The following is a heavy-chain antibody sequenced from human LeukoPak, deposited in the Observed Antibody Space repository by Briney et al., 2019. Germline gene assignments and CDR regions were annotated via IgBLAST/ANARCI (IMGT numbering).Heavy chain of an antibody. CDR3: ASSKDYHDTSGFARTLDQ. CDR2: IIPIFGTA. CDR1: GGTFSSYA. D-gene: IGHD3-22*01. J-gene: IGHJ4*02. V-gene: IGHV1-69*13. Sequence: SVKVSCKASGGTFSSYAINWVRQTPGQGLEWMGVIIPIFGTANYAQKFRGRVTITADESTSTAYMALSSLRSEDTAVYYCASSKDYHDTSGFARTLDQWGQGTLVTVSS.